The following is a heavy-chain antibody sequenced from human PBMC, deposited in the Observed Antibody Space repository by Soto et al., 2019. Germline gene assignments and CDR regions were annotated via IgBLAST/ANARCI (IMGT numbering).Heavy chain of an antibody. CDR2: IRSKANSYAT. CDR3: TRRYDSPPYYDFWSGTEEYFEY. J-gene: IGHJ4*02. Sequence: GGSLRLSCAASGFTFSGSAMHWVRQASGKGLEWVGRIRSKANSYATAYAASVKGRFTISRDDSKNTAYLQMNSLKTEDTAVYYCTRRYDSPPYYDFWSGTEEYFEYWGQGTLVPGSS. V-gene: IGHV3-73*01. D-gene: IGHD3-3*01. CDR1: GFTFSGSA.